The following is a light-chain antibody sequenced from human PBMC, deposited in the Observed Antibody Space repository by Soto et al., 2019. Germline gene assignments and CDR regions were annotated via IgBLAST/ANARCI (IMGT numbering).Light chain of an antibody. J-gene: IGLJ2*01. CDR1: SSNIGAGYD. V-gene: IGLV1-40*01. CDR3: QSYDSSLSGSRVV. CDR2: GNS. Sequence: QSVLTQPPSVSGAPGQRVTISCTGSSSNIGAGYDVHWYQQLPGTAPKLLIYGNSNRPSGVPDRFSGSKSDTSASLAITGLQAEDEADYYCQSYDSSLSGSRVVFGGGTKLTVL.